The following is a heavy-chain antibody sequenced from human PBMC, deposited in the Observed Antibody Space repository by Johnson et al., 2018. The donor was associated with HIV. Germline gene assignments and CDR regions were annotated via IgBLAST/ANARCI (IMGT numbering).Heavy chain of an antibody. CDR1: GFTFSDYY. Sequence: QMQLVESGGGLVQPGGSLRLSCAASGFTFSDYYMSWIRQAPGKGLEWVAYISSSGGTIYYADSVKGRFSISRDNAKNSLYLQMNSLRAEDTAVYYCVRDRGSGWDDAFDIWGQGTMVTVSS. CDR2: ISSSGGTI. J-gene: IGHJ3*02. D-gene: IGHD6-19*01. CDR3: VRDRGSGWDDAFDI. V-gene: IGHV3-11*04.